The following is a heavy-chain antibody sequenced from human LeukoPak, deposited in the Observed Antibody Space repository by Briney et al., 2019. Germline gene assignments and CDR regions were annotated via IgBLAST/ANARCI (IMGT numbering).Heavy chain of an antibody. V-gene: IGHV5-51*01. CDR3: ARHLRGLDL. J-gene: IGHJ5*02. Sequence: AGESLKISCQGSGNSFNNYWISWVRQMPGKGLEWMAIIYAADSDTRYSPSFQGQVTLSVDKSISTVYLQWSSLKASDTAVYYCARHLRGLDLWGQGTLVTVHS. CDR1: GNSFNNYW. CDR2: IYAADSDT. D-gene: IGHD3-10*01.